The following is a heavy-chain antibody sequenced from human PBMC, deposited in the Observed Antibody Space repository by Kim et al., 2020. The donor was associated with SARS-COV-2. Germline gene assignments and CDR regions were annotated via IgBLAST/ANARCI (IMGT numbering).Heavy chain of an antibody. CDR1: GGSINDYY. CDR3: ARQGSHYEIDY. J-gene: IGHJ4*02. CDR2: DYSSGST. V-gene: IGHV4-59*08. D-gene: IGHD1-26*01. Sequence: SETLSLTCIVSGGSINDYYWTWIRQPPGKGLEWIGYDYSSGSTNYNPSLQSRVSMSVDTSRSQFSLKLSSVSAADTAVYYCARQGSHYEIDYWGQGTLVT.